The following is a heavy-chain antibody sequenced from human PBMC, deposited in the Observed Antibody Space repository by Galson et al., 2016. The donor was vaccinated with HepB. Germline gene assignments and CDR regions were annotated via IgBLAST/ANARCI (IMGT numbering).Heavy chain of an antibody. Sequence: SLRLSCAASGFTFSNYAMSWVRQAPGKGLEWVSAISGSGGSTYYADSVKGRFTISRDNSKNTLYLQINSLRAEDTAVYYCAKAYGSGSSFYYYYGMDVWGQGTTVTVSS. CDR3: AKAYGSGSSFYYYYGMDV. CDR1: GFTFSNYA. CDR2: ISGSGGST. D-gene: IGHD3-10*01. V-gene: IGHV3-23*01. J-gene: IGHJ6*02.